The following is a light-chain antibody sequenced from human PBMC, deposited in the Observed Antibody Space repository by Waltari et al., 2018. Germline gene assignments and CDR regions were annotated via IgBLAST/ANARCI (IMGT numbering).Light chain of an antibody. J-gene: IGLJ2*01. V-gene: IGLV2-8*01. CDR2: EVS. CDR3: SSYAGSNNVV. Sequence: QSALTQPPSASGSPGQSVTISCTGTSSDVGGYNYVSWYQPHPGKPPKLMIYEVSKRPSGVPERFSGSKSGNTASLTVSGLQAEDEADYYCSSYAGSNNVVFGGGTKLTVL. CDR1: SSDVGGYNY.